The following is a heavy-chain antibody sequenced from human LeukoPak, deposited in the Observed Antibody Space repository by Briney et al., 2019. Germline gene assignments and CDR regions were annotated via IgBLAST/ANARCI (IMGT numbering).Heavy chain of an antibody. J-gene: IGHJ4*02. CDR3: AKDLAV. D-gene: IGHD6-19*01. CDR2: ISGSGGST. CDR1: GFTVGRDA. V-gene: IGHV3-23*01. Sequence: PGGSLRLSCAAHGFTVGRDARGGVRQARGKGLEWVSAISGSGGSTYYADSVKGRFTISRDNSKNTLYLQMNSLRAGDTAVYYCAKDLAVWGQGTLVTVSS.